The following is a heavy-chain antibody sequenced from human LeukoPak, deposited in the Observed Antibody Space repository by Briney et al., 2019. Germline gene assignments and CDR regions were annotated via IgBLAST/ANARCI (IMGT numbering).Heavy chain of an antibody. CDR3: ARHMIAAAGTLFDY. CDR2: IYHSGST. V-gene: IGHV4-38-2*02. Sequence: SETLSLTCTVSGGSISSGYYWGWIRQPPGKGLEWIGSIYHSGSTYYNPSLKSRVTISVDTSKNQFSLKLSSVTAADTAVYYCARHMIAAAGTLFDYWGQGTLVTVSS. J-gene: IGHJ4*02. CDR1: GGSISSGYY. D-gene: IGHD6-13*01.